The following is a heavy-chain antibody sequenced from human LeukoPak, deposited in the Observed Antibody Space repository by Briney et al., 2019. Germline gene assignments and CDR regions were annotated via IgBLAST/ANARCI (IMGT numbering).Heavy chain of an antibody. Sequence: GGSLRLSCAASGFTFSSYSMNWVRQAPGKGLEWVSSISSSSSYIYYADSVKGRFTISRDNAKNSLYLQMNSLRAEDTAVYYCARISMVRGVINDAFDIWGQGTMVTVSS. CDR2: ISSSSSYI. V-gene: IGHV3-21*01. J-gene: IGHJ3*02. CDR1: GFTFSSYS. CDR3: ARISMVRGVINDAFDI. D-gene: IGHD3-10*01.